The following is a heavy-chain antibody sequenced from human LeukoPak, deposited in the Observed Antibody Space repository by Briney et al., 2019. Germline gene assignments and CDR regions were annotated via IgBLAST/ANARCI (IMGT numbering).Heavy chain of an antibody. V-gene: IGHV5-51*01. J-gene: IGHJ4*02. Sequence: GESLKISCKGSGYSFTSYWIGWVRQMPGKGLEWMGIIYPGDSDTRYSPSFQGQVTISADKSISTAYLQWSSLKASDTAMYYRARAYYDFWSGYKEFDYWGQGTLVTVSS. CDR3: ARAYYDFWSGYKEFDY. CDR1: GYSFTSYW. CDR2: IYPGDSDT. D-gene: IGHD3-3*01.